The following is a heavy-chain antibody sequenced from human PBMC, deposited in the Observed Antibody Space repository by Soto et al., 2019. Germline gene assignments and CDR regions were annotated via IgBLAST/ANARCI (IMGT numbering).Heavy chain of an antibody. CDR1: GFSFSTFG. D-gene: IGHD6-19*01. CDR3: ARVRSSSINTYFYYMDL. J-gene: IGHJ6*03. CDR2: ISYNSRTI. Sequence: PGGSLRLSCAASGFSFSTFGINWVRQAPGKGLEWVSYISYNSRTIYYADSVQGRCTISRDNAKNSLYLQLNSLRAEDTAVYYCARVRSSSINTYFYYMDLWGKGTTVTVS. V-gene: IGHV3-48*01.